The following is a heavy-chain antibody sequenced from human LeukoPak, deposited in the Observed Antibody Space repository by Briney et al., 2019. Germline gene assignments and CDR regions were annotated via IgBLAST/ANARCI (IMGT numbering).Heavy chain of an antibody. CDR2: IYWDDDK. J-gene: IGHJ3*02. V-gene: IGHV2-5*08. CDR1: GASIRSGDYY. Sequence: TLSLTCTVSGASIRSGDYYWSWIRQPPGKALEWLALIYWDDDKRYSPSLKSRLTITKDTSKNQVVLTMTNMDPVDTATYYCAHTPFSSSGAFDIWGQGTMVTVSS. CDR3: AHTPFSSSGAFDI. D-gene: IGHD6-13*01.